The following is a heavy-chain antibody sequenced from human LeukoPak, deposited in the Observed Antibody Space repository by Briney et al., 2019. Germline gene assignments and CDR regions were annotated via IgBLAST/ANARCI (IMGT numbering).Heavy chain of an antibody. V-gene: IGHV1-69*04. CDR3: ARDTEHIVVVTAIPTHYYYGMDV. Sequence: SVKVSCKASGYTFTSYGISWVRQAPGQGLEWMGRIIPILGIANYAQKFQGRVTITADKSTSTAYMELSSLRSEDTAVYYCARDTEHIVVVTAIPTHYYYGMDVWGQGTTVTVSS. D-gene: IGHD2-21*02. J-gene: IGHJ6*02. CDR2: IIPILGIA. CDR1: GYTFTSYG.